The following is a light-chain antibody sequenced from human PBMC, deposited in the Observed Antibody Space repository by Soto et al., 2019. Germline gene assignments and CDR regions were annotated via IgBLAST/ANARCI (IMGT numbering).Light chain of an antibody. J-gene: IGKJ3*01. Sequence: DIQMTQSPSSLSAFVGDRVTITCQASQDISTYVNWYQQKPGKTPNLLIYAASNLETRVPSRFSGSGSWTKFTLTSSRLQSEDIGTYYCQQYDNRPVTFGRGTKVNVK. CDR2: AAS. CDR1: QDISTY. V-gene: IGKV1-33*01. CDR3: QQYDNRPVT.